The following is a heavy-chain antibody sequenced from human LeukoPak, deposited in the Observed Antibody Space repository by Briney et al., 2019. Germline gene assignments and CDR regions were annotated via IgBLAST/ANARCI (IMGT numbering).Heavy chain of an antibody. CDR3: ARDPIAVAGTGENYFDY. CDR2: IISSSSTI. Sequence: GGSLRLSCAASGFTFSSYSMNWVRQAPGKGLEWVSYIISSSSTIYYADSVKGRFTISRDNAKNSLYLQMNSLRAEDTAVYYCARDPIAVAGTGENYFDYWGQGTLVTVSS. CDR1: GFTFSSYS. D-gene: IGHD6-19*01. J-gene: IGHJ4*02. V-gene: IGHV3-48*01.